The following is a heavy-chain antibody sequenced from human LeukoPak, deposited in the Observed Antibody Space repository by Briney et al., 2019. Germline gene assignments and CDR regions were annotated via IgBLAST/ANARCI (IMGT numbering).Heavy chain of an antibody. CDR1: GYTLTELS. V-gene: IGHV1-24*01. J-gene: IGHJ4*02. D-gene: IGHD3-9*01. CDR2: FDPEDGET. Sequence: GASVKVSCKVSGYTLTELSMHWVRQAPGKGLEWMGGFDPEDGETIYAQKFQGRVTMTEDTSTDTAYMELSSLRSEDTAVYYCATWGRYFGWSGLHPFDYWGQGTLVTVSS. CDR3: ATWGRYFGWSGLHPFDY.